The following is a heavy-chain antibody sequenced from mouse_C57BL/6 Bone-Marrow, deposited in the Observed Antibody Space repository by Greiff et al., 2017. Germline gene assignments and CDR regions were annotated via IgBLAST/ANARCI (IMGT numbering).Heavy chain of an antibody. CDR3: AGRAGPAY. J-gene: IGHJ3*01. V-gene: IGHV1-81*01. CDR1: GYTFTSYG. CDR2: IYPRSGNT. Sequence: QVQLQQSGAELARPGASVKLSCKASGYTFTSYGISWVKQRTGQGLEWIGEIYPRSGNTYYNEKFKGKATLTADKSSSTAYMELRSLISEDSEVYFYAGRAGPAYWGQGTLVTVSA. D-gene: IGHD3-2*02.